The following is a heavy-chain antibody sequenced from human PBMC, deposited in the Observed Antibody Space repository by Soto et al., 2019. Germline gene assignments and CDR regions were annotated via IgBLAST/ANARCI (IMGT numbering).Heavy chain of an antibody. V-gene: IGHV4-30-4*01. CDR2: IHDSGNT. CDR3: ARARGWDPGYYASLFDR. CDR1: GGSVSIGDYL. D-gene: IGHD3-22*01. J-gene: IGHJ5*02. Sequence: VQLQESGPGLVTPSQTLSLTCSVFGGSVSIGDYLWSWIRQRPGKGLEWIGYIHDSGNTYYNPSLKSRVTIARDTSKNQFSLKVTSMTAADTAVYFCARARGWDPGYYASLFDRWGQGNLVTVSS.